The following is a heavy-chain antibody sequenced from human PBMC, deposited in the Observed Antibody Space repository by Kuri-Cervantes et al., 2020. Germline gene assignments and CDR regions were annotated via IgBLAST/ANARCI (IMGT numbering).Heavy chain of an antibody. CDR1: VGSISSSSYY. D-gene: IGHD3-16*01. CDR2: IYYSGST. J-gene: IGHJ4*02. Sequence: SETLSLTCTVSVGSISSSSYYWGWIRQPPGKGLEWIGYIYYSGSTNYNPSLKSRVTISVDTSKHQFSLKLRSVTAADTAVYYCARGAYGGVFDYWGQGTLVTVSS. CDR3: ARGAYGGVFDY. V-gene: IGHV4-61*05.